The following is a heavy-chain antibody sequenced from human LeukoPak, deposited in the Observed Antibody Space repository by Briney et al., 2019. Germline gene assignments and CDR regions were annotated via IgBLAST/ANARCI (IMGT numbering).Heavy chain of an antibody. D-gene: IGHD1-26*01. J-gene: IGHJ5*02. CDR1: GFSYSSFW. Sequence: GGSLRLSCAASGFSYSSFWMSWARQAAGKGLEGVAKMNQDGRSISYVGSVKGRFTISRDNAKSSLYLQMNSLRAEDTAVYYCASADSARNSFDPWGRGTLVTVSS. CDR2: MNQDGRSI. CDR3: ASADSARNSFDP. V-gene: IGHV3-7*01.